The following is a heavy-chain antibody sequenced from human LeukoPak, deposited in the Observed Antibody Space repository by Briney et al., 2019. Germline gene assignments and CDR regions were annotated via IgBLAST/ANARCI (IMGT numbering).Heavy chain of an antibody. Sequence: ASVTVSCKPSGYTFSTYGITWVRQAPGQGLEWMGWISTYNGNTCYAQRLQGRVTMTTDTSTSTAFMELRSLTSDDTAVYYCARGAPNYDLLTGYHVWGQGTLVTVSS. CDR2: ISTYNGNT. J-gene: IGHJ4*02. CDR1: GYTFSTYG. D-gene: IGHD3-9*01. CDR3: ARGAPNYDLLTGYHV. V-gene: IGHV1-18*01.